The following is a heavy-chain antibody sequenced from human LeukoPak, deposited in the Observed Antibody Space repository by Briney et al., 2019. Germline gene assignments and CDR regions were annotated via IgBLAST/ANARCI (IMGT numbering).Heavy chain of an antibody. CDR3: ARDLSSSSQSPDWFDP. D-gene: IGHD6-6*01. V-gene: IGHV3-20*04. Sequence: PGGSLRLSCAASGFTVSSNYMSWVRQAPGKGLEWVSGINWNGGSTGYADSVKGRFTISRDNAKNSLYLQMNSLRAEDTALYYCARDLSSSSQSPDWFDPWGQGTLVTVSS. CDR2: INWNGGST. J-gene: IGHJ5*02. CDR1: GFTVSSNY.